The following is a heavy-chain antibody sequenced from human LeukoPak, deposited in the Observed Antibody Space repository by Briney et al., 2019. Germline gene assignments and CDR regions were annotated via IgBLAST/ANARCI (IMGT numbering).Heavy chain of an antibody. V-gene: IGHV1-69*04. Sequence: VKVSCKASGGTFSSYAISWVRQAPGQGLEWMGRIIPIFGIENYAQKFQGRVTITADKSTSTAYMELSSLRSEDTVVYYWAGDRGGPYYFDYWGQGTLVTVSS. J-gene: IGHJ4*02. CDR2: IIPIFGIE. CDR3: AGDRGGPYYFDY. CDR1: GGTFSSYA.